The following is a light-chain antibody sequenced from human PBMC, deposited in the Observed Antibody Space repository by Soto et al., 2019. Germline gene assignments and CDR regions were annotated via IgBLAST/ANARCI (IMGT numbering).Light chain of an antibody. J-gene: IGKJ3*01. Sequence: EIVLTQSPATLSLSPGERATLSCRASQSISSYLAWYQPKPGQAPRLLIYDASNRATGFPARFSGSGSGTDCTLTISSLEPEDCAVYYCQQRSNWPLTCGPGTKVDIK. CDR3: QQRSNWPLT. V-gene: IGKV3-11*01. CDR1: QSISSY. CDR2: DAS.